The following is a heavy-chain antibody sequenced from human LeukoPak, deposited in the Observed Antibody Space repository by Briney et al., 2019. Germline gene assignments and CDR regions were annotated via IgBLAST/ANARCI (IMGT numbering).Heavy chain of an antibody. V-gene: IGHV1-18*01. CDR2: ISAYNGNT. Sequence: ASVKVSCKASGDTFSSYVISWVRQAPGQGLEWMGWISAYNGNTNYAQKLQGRVTMTTDTSTSTAYMELRSLRSDDTAVYYCARVPLLRFFDYWGQGTLVTVSS. CDR1: GDTFSSYV. CDR3: ARVPLLRFFDY. J-gene: IGHJ4*02. D-gene: IGHD2-15*01.